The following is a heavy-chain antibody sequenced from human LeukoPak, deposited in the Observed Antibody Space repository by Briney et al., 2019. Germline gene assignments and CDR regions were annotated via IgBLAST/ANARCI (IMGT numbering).Heavy chain of an antibody. Sequence: PGGSLRLSCAASGFTFSTFAMHWVCLSPGKGLDWVSSITGSGPYMLYADSVKHRFTISRDNTRNLLYLEMNSLRAEDTAMYFCVRDVGAVRGEVYFDYWGQGTLVTVSS. CDR1: GFTFSTFA. CDR2: ITGSGPYM. V-gene: IGHV3-21*06. CDR3: VRDVGAVRGEVYFDY. D-gene: IGHD3-10*01. J-gene: IGHJ4*02.